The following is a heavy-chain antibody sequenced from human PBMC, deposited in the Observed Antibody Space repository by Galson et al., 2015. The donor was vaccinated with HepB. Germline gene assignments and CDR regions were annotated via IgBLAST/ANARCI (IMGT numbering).Heavy chain of an antibody. J-gene: IGHJ5*02. CDR3: SRGDTKENWFDP. V-gene: IGHV4-34*01. CDR2: INHSGST. CDR1: GGSFSGYY. Sequence: SETLSLTCAVYGGSFSGYYWSWIRQPPGKGLEWIGEINHSGSTNYNPSLKSRVTISVDTSKNQFSLKLSSVTAADTAVYYCSRGDTKENWFDPWGQGTLVTVSS. D-gene: IGHD5-18*01.